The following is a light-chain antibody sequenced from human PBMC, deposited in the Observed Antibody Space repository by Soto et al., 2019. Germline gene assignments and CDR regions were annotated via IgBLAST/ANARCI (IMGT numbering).Light chain of an antibody. V-gene: IGKV3-11*01. Sequence: EIVWTQSPGTLSLSPGERATLSCSASQSVSSYLAWYQQKPGQAPRLLIYDASNRATGIPARFSGSGSGTDFTLTISGLEPEDFAVYYCQQRGNWPLTFGGGTKVDI. CDR2: DAS. CDR3: QQRGNWPLT. CDR1: QSVSSY. J-gene: IGKJ4*01.